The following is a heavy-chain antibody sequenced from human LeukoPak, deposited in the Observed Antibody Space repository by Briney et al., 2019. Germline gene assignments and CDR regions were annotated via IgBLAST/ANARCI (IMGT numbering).Heavy chain of an antibody. Sequence: PTETLSLTCTVSGGSISSNYWSWIRQPPGKGLECIGYIYYSGSTNYNRSLKSRITISVDTSKNQFSLKLSSVTAADTAMYYCARTAMVPAAMHTWCFDLWGRGTLVTVSS. CDR2: IYYSGST. CDR3: ARTAMVPAAMHTWCFDL. V-gene: IGHV4-59*01. D-gene: IGHD2-2*01. J-gene: IGHJ2*01. CDR1: GGSISSNY.